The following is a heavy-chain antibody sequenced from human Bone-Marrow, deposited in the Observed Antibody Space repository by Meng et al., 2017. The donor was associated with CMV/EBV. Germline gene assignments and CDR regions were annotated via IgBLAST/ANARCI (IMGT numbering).Heavy chain of an antibody. CDR1: GCTFSSYD. CDR3: VGGANGASGDY. J-gene: IGHJ4*02. D-gene: IGHD6-25*01. V-gene: IGHV3-23*01. Sequence: GEALKISCAASGCTFSSYDMCWVRQAPGKGLEWVLAICGSGGRTYYADSVKGRFTITRENAKNTLYLQMISLRAEAKAVYYCVGGANGASGDYWGQGTLVTVSS. CDR2: ICGSGGRT.